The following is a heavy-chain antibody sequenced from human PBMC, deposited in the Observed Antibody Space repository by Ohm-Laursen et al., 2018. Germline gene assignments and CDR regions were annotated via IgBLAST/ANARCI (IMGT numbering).Heavy chain of an antibody. D-gene: IGHD3-22*01. Sequence: SLRLSCSAPGFSFSADWMYWVRQAPGKGLEWVANIKQDGSEKYYVDSVKGRFTISRDNAKNSLYLQMNSLRAEDTAVYYCARVLSHYYDSSGYYPFDYWGQGTLVTVSS. CDR1: GFSFSADW. J-gene: IGHJ4*02. CDR2: IKQDGSEK. CDR3: ARVLSHYYDSSGYYPFDY. V-gene: IGHV3-7*04.